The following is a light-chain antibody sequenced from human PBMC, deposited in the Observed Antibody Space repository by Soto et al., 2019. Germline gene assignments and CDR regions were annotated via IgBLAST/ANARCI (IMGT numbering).Light chain of an antibody. CDR2: AAS. CDR1: QAISSY. V-gene: IGKV1-9*01. CDR3: QQLGSYPPWT. J-gene: IGKJ1*01. Sequence: DIQLTQSPSFLSASVGDRVTIACRASQAISSYLAWYQQRPGQAPKLLIFAASTLQSGVPSRFSGSGSATEFTLTISSLQPEDCATYYCQQLGSYPPWTFGQGTKVDI.